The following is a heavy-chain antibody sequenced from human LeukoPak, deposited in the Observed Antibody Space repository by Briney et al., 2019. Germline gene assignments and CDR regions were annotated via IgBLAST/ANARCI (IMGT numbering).Heavy chain of an antibody. CDR2: ISSNGRST. J-gene: IGHJ4*02. D-gene: IGHD5-12*01. Sequence: GGALRLSCLAPVFSFITYAMHGGRPAPGKGLEYVSSISSNGRSTYYAGAVKGRFTISRDNSKNTLFLQMSSLRTEDTAVYYRAAPYSGYDYNFAHWGQGTLVTVSS. V-gene: IGHV3-64D*06. CDR3: AAPYSGYDYNFAH. CDR1: VFSFITYA.